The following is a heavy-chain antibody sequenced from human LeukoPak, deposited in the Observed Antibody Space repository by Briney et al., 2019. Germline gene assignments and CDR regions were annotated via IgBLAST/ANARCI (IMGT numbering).Heavy chain of an antibody. CDR1: GGSFSGYY. CDR3: PRGDVGATEVTFDP. V-gene: IGHV4-34*01. J-gene: IGHJ5*02. Sequence: PSETLSLTCTVYGGSFSGYYWSWLRQPPGKALEWIGEINHSGSPNFNPSLKSPVTISLDTSKEQFSPTLTSVDTAGPAWYLRPRGDVGATEVTFDPWGQGTLVSVSS. CDR2: INHSGSP. D-gene: IGHD1-26*01.